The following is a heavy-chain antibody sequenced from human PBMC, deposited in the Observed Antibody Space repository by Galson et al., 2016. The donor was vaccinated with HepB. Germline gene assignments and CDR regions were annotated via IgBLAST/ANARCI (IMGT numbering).Heavy chain of an antibody. CDR3: AKAVHGGSPRPHS. D-gene: IGHD1-26*01. Sequence: SLRLSCAASGFTFSNYAMIWVRQPPGKGLEWVSIIHGSGDITLYADSLKGRFTISRDNSKNTLYMQMNSLRVEDTAVYYCAKAVHGGSPRPHSWGQAILVTVSS. V-gene: IGHV3-23*01. CDR2: IHGSGDIT. CDR1: GFTFSNYA. J-gene: IGHJ5*02.